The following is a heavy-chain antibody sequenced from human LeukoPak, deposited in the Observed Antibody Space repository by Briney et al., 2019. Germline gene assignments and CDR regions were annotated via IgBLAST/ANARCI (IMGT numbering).Heavy chain of an antibody. CDR3: ARVGVAVAGTIDY. V-gene: IGHV4-39*07. CDR1: DGSISSSLYY. J-gene: IGHJ4*02. CDR2: IYYSGST. D-gene: IGHD6-19*01. Sequence: SETLSLTCTVSDGSISSSLYYWGWIRQLPGKGLEWIGSIYYSGSTYYNPSLKSRVAISEDTSKNQFSLKLSSVTAADTAVYYCARVGVAVAGTIDYWGQGTLVTVSS.